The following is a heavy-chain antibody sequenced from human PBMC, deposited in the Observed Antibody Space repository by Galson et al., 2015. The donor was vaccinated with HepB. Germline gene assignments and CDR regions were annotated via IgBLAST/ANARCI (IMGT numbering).Heavy chain of an antibody. CDR1: GGTFSSYA. CDR2: IIPIFGTA. CDR3: ARDPGYSCGWYPLYGMDV. V-gene: IGHV1-69*13. D-gene: IGHD6-19*01. Sequence: SVKVSCKASGGTFSSYAISWVRQAPGQGLEWMGGIIPIFGTANYAQKFQGRVTITADASTSTAYMELSSLRSEDTAVYYCARDPGYSCGWYPLYGMDVWGQGTTVTVSS. J-gene: IGHJ6*02.